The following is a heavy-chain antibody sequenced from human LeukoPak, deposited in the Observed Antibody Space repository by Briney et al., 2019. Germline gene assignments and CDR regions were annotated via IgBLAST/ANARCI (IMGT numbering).Heavy chain of an antibody. J-gene: IGHJ6*03. V-gene: IGHV3-7*03. CDR2: IKQDGSEK. Sequence: GGSLRLSCAASKFTFSTYWMSWVRQAPGKGLEWVANIKQDGSEKYYVDSVKGRFTISRDNAKKSLYLQMNSLRAEDTALYYCAKDRGPRFLYMDVWAKGTTVTVSS. D-gene: IGHD3-10*01. CDR3: AKDRGPRFLYMDV. CDR1: KFTFSTYW.